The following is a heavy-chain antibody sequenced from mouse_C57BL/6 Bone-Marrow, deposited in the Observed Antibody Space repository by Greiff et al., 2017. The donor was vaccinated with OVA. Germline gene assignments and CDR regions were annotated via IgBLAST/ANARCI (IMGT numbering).Heavy chain of an antibody. CDR2: IYPGDGDT. J-gene: IGHJ2*01. CDR1: GYAFSSSW. V-gene: IGHV1-82*01. CDR3: ARHEDGYYASYCDY. D-gene: IGHD2-3*01. Sequence: VQLQQSGPGLVKPGASVKLSCKASGYAFSSSWMTWVRQRPGKGLEWIARIYPGDGDTNYTGKFKGRATLTTDKSSSTAYMQLNSLTSEYSEVYICARHEDGYYASYCDYGGRGTALTVSA.